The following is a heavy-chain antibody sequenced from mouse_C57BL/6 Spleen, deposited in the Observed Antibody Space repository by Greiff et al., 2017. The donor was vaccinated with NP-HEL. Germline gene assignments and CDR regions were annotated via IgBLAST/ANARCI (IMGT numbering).Heavy chain of an antibody. Sequence: QVQLQQPGAELVKPGASVKMSCKASGYTFTSYWITWVKQRPGQGLEWIGDIYPGSGNTNYNEKFKSKATLTVDTSSSTAYMQLSSLTSEDSAVYYCAKGQRGQLRLFDYWGQGTTLTVSS. CDR3: AKGQRGQLRLFDY. V-gene: IGHV1-55*01. J-gene: IGHJ2*01. CDR2: IYPGSGNT. D-gene: IGHD3-2*02. CDR1: GYTFTSYW.